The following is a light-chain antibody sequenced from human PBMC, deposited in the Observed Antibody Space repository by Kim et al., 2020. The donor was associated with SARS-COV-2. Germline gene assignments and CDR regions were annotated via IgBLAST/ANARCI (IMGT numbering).Light chain of an antibody. CDR1: NIGNKN. Sequence: APGKTAALACGGNNIGNKNVHWYQQKPGQAPVVVIHTDSVRPSGIPERFSGSNSGNTATLTIGRVEAGDEADYSCQVWDSSTDQGVFGGGTQLTVL. J-gene: IGLJ3*02. CDR2: TDS. V-gene: IGLV3-21*04. CDR3: QVWDSSTDQGV.